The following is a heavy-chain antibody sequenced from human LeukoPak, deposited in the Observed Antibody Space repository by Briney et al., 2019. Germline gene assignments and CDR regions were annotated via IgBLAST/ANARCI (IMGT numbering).Heavy chain of an antibody. CDR2: ISAYNGNT. V-gene: IGHV1-18*01. D-gene: IGHD5/OR15-5a*01. CDR1: GYTFTSYG. Sequence: ASVKVSCKASGYTFTSYGISWVRQAPGQGLEWMGWISAYNGNTNYAQKLQGRVTITADKSTSTAYMELSSLRSEDTAVYYCARAERVSYAHSTYYFDYWGQGTLVTVSS. J-gene: IGHJ4*02. CDR3: ARAERVSYAHSTYYFDY.